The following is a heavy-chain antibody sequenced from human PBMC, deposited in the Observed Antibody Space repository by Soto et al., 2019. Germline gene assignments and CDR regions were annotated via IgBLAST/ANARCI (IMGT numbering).Heavy chain of an antibody. CDR1: GGSISGGGYS. CDR2: IYDSGST. CDR3: ARAYGGYADY. Sequence: TSETLSLRYAVSGGSISGGGYSWSWIRQPPGKGLEWIGYIYDSGSTYYNPSLKSRVTISVDTSKNQFSLKLSSVTAADTAVYYCARAYGGYADYWGQGALVNRLL. V-gene: IGHV4-30-2*01. J-gene: IGHJ4*02. D-gene: IGHD5-12*01.